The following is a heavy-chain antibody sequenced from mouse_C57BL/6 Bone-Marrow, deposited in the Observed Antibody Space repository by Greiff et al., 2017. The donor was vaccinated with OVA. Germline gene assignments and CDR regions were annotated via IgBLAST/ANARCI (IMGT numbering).Heavy chain of an antibody. Sequence: EVKVVESGGGLVQPGGSLKLSCAASGFTFSDYYMYWVRQTPEKRLEWVAYISNGGGSTYYPDTVKGRFTISRDNAKNTLYLQMSRLKSEDTAMYYCARPNYYGSSLYYFDYWGQGTTLTVSS. V-gene: IGHV5-12*01. D-gene: IGHD1-1*01. CDR2: ISNGGGST. CDR1: GFTFSDYY. J-gene: IGHJ2*01. CDR3: ARPNYYGSSLYYFDY.